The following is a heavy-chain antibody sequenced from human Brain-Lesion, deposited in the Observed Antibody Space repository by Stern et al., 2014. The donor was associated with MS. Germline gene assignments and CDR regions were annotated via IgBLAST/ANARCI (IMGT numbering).Heavy chain of an antibody. Sequence: VQLVESGAEVKKPGASVKVSCKASGYTFTGHYMHWVRQAPGKGLEWMGWINPKSGGTNYAQKCQGLVTMTRDTSINTAYMELSRLRSDDTAVYYCATYYYDSTVYNDFWGQGTLVTVSS. J-gene: IGHJ4*02. CDR2: INPKSGGT. V-gene: IGHV1-2*04. D-gene: IGHD3-22*01. CDR1: GYTFTGHY. CDR3: ATYYYDSTVYNDF.